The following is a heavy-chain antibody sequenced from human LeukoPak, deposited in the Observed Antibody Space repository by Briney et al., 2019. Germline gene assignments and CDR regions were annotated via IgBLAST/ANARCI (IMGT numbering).Heavy chain of an antibody. CDR2: ISGSGGST. CDR1: GFTFSNYA. V-gene: IGHV3-23*01. J-gene: IGHJ4*02. Sequence: GGSLRLSCAASGFTFSNYAMSWVRQAPGKGLEWVSAISGSGGSTYYADSVRGRFTISRDNSKNTVFLQMNSLRAEDTAVYYCARETGSAVGSTDFDYWGQGTLVTVSS. D-gene: IGHD4-17*01. CDR3: ARETGSAVGSTDFDY.